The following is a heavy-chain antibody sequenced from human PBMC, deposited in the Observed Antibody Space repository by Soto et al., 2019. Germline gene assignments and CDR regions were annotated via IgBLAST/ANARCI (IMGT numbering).Heavy chain of an antibody. J-gene: IGHJ4*02. V-gene: IGHV3-30*18. CDR2: ISYDGSNK. D-gene: IGHD5-12*01. CDR1: GFTFSSYG. CDR3: AKDAWLRLLGY. Sequence: QVQLVESGGGVVQPGRSLRLSCAASGFTFSSYGMHWVRQAPGKGLEWVAVISYDGSNKYYADSVKGRFTISRDNSKNTLYLQMNSLRAEDTAVYYGAKDAWLRLLGYWGQGTLVTVSS.